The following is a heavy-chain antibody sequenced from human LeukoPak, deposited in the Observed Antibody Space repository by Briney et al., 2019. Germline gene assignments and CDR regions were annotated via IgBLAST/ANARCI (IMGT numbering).Heavy chain of an antibody. CDR1: GGSLRSYF. Sequence: SETLSLTCSVSGGSLRSYFWGWIRQPPGKGLEWIGSIYYSGSTYYNPSLKSRVTISVDTSKNQFSLKLSSVTAADTAVYYCARDHSNYVDYWGQGTLVTVSS. J-gene: IGHJ4*02. CDR3: ARDHSNYVDY. V-gene: IGHV4-39*07. CDR2: IYYSGST. D-gene: IGHD4-11*01.